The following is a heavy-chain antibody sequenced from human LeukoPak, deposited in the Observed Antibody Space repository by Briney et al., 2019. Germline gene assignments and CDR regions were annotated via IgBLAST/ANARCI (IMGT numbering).Heavy chain of an antibody. CDR3: ARDSSSRY. J-gene: IGHJ4*02. CDR2: ISYDGSNK. V-gene: IGHV3-30-3*01. Sequence: GGSLRLSCAASGFTFSSYAMHWVRQAPGKGLEWVAVISYDGSNKYYADSVKGRFTISRDNAKNSLYLQMNSLRAEDTAVYYCARDSSSRYWGQGTLVTVSS. D-gene: IGHD6-6*01. CDR1: GFTFSSYA.